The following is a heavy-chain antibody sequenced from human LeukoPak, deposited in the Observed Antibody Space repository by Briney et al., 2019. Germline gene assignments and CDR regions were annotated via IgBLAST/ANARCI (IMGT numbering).Heavy chain of an antibody. CDR1: GGSISNENW. Sequence: PSETLSLTCAVSGGSISNENWWGWVRQPPGKGLEWIGEIYHSGSTNYIPSLKSRITISVDKSKNQFSLKLTSVTAADTAVYYCAGSPIGYGMDVWGQGTTVIVS. CDR3: AGSPIGYGMDV. V-gene: IGHV4-4*02. CDR2: IYHSGST. J-gene: IGHJ6*02.